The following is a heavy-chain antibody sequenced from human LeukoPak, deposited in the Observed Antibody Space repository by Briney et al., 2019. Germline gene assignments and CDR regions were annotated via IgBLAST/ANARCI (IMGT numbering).Heavy chain of an antibody. CDR2: TYYRSKWYN. D-gene: IGHD6-13*01. Sequence: SQTLSLTCAISGDSLSSNSAAWNWIRQSPSRGLEWLGRTYYRSKWYNDYAVSVKSRITINPDTSKNQFSLQLNSVTPEDTAVYYCARGGYSSSWYSYYYYYMDVWGKGTTVTVSS. J-gene: IGHJ6*03. CDR3: ARGGYSSSWYSYYYYYMDV. V-gene: IGHV6-1*01. CDR1: GDSLSSNSAA.